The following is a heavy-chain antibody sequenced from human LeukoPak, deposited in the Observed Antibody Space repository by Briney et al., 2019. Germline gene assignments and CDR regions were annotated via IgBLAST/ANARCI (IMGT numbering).Heavy chain of an antibody. CDR1: GYTFTDYY. CDR2: INGNSGAT. D-gene: IGHD3-3*01. V-gene: IGHV1-2*02. J-gene: IGHJ3*02. CDR3: ARAWSSGAFDM. Sequence: ASVKVSCKASGYTFTDYYMHWVRQTPGQGFEWMGWINGNSGATDSAQKFQGRVIMTRDTSITTAYMELSRLRSDDTAVYYCARAWSSGAFDMWGQGTMVTVSS.